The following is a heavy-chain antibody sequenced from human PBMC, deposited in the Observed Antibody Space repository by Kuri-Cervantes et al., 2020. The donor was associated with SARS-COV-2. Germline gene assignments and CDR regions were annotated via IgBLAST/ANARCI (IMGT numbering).Heavy chain of an antibody. CDR3: AKDLLGGLHPFDY. CDR1: GFTFSSYG. Sequence: GESLKISCAASGFTFSSYGMHWVRQAPGKGLEWVAFIRYDGSNKYYADSVKGRFTISRDNSKNTLYLRMNSLRAEDTAVYYCAKDLLGGLHPFDYWGQGTLVTVSS. CDR2: IRYDGSNK. V-gene: IGHV3-30*02. J-gene: IGHJ4*02. D-gene: IGHD4-11*01.